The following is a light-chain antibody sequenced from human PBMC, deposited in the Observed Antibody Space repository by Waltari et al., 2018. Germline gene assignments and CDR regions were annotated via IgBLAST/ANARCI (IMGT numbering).Light chain of an antibody. CDR2: DND. J-gene: IGLJ3*02. CDR3: ATWDSSLSEVV. CDR1: SSNIGRNY. Sequence: QSVLTQRPPVSADSGQKATIPCSGRSSNIGRNYVSWYQQLPGTAPQLLIYDNDKRPSGIPYRFSASMSGTSVTLGITGLQTGDEADYYCATWDSSLSEVVFGGGTKLTVL. V-gene: IGLV1-51*01.